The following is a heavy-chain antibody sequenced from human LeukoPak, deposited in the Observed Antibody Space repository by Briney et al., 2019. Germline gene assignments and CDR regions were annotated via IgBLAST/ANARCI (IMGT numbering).Heavy chain of an antibody. V-gene: IGHV4-4*07. D-gene: IGHD2-15*01. J-gene: IGHJ4*02. CDR1: GDSLSQYY. CDR3: AREATAAGYPYYVDY. Sequence: SETLSLTCTVSGDSLSQYYWNWIRQAAGKGLEWIGRTHASGDTNYNPSLKSRLTMSVDTSKNQFSLKLRSVSATDTAVYYRAREATAAGYPYYVDYWGQGALVTVSS. CDR2: THASGDT.